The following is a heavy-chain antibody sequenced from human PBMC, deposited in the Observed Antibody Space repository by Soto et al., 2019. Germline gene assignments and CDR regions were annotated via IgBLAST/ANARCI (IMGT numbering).Heavy chain of an antibody. D-gene: IGHD2-15*01. CDR1: GYTFTGYY. CDR3: ARGVVVVAAQTKSPKFDY. Sequence: ASVKVSCKASGYTFTGYYMHWVRQAPGQGLEWMGWINPNSGGTNYAQKFQGWVTMTRDTSISTAYMELSRLRSDDTAVYYCARGVVVVAAQTKSPKFDYWGQGTLVTVSS. V-gene: IGHV1-2*04. J-gene: IGHJ4*02. CDR2: INPNSGGT.